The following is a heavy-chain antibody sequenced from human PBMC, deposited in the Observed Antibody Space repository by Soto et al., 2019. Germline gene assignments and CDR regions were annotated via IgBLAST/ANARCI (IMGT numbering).Heavy chain of an antibody. V-gene: IGHV3-23*01. CDR2: ISGSGGST. CDR1: GFTFSSYA. CDR3: ALTHYYDSSGYYCFDY. D-gene: IGHD3-22*01. J-gene: IGHJ4*02. Sequence: GGSLRLSCAASGFTFSSYAVSWVRQAPGKGLEWVSAISGSGGSTYYADSVKGRFTISRDNSKNTLYLQMNSLRAEDTAVYYCALTHYYDSSGYYCFDYWGQGTLVTVSS.